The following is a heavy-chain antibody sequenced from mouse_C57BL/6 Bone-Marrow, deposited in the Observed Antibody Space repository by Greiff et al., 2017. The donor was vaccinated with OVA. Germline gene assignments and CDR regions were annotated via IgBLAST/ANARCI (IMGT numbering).Heavy chain of an antibody. CDR3: AKCYYSNCGYYFDY. CDR1: GYTFTSYW. V-gene: IGHV1-55*01. D-gene: IGHD2-5*01. CDR2: IYPGSGST. Sequence: QVQLQQPGAELVKPGASVKMSCKASGYTFTSYWITWVKQRPGQGLEWIGDIYPGSGSTNYNEKFKSKATLTVDTSSSTAYMQLSSLTSEDSAVYYCAKCYYSNCGYYFDYWGQGTTLTVSS. J-gene: IGHJ2*01.